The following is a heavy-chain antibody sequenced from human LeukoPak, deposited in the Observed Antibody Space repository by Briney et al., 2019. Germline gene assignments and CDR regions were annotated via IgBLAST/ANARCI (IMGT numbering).Heavy chain of an antibody. D-gene: IGHD3-10*01. J-gene: IGHJ4*02. V-gene: IGHV3-7*01. CDR3: AVGGHVDY. CDR1: GFTFSSFW. Sequence: GGSLRLSCAASGFTFSSFWMTWGRQAPGKGLEWVANINQDGSQKNYVDPVKGRFTISRDNAQNLLYLQMNSLRAEDTAVYFCAVGGHVDYCGQGTLVTVPS. CDR2: INQDGSQK.